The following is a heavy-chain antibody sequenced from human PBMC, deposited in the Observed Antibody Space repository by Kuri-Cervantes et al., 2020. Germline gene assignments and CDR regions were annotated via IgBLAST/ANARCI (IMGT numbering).Heavy chain of an antibody. V-gene: IGHV3-64*02. J-gene: IGHJ6*03. D-gene: IGHD3-16*01. CDR2: ISANGGST. CDR1: GFTFSSYS. Sequence: GGSLRLSCAASGFTFSSYSMNWVRQAPGKGLQYVASISANGGSTDYADSVKGRFTISRDLSTNTVHLQMGSLRAEDTATYYCARDHGAYYYHYMDVWGKGTTVTVSS. CDR3: ARDHGAYYYHYMDV.